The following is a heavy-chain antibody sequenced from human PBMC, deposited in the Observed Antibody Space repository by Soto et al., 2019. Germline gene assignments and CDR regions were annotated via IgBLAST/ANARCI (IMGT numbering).Heavy chain of an antibody. V-gene: IGHV4-59*12. J-gene: IGHJ4*02. CDR2: IYYSGST. CDR1: GRSIRSYY. D-gene: IGHD2-2*01. CDR3: ARRRTSLN. Sequence: SETLSLTCTVSGRSIRSYYWSCIRQPPGKGLEWIGYIYYSGSTNYNPSLKSRVTISVDTSKNQFSLYLQMNSLRAEDTAVYYCARRRTSLNWGQGTQVTVSS.